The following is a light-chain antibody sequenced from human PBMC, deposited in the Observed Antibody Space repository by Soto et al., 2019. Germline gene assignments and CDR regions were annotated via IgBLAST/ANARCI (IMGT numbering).Light chain of an antibody. V-gene: IGKV1-27*01. CDR3: QKYHSAPRA. CDR2: GAS. CDR1: QDISYY. Sequence: DLQMTQSPSSLSASVGDRVTITCRANQDISYYLAWYQQKQGKVPKLLIYGASTLQSGVPSRFSGSGSGTDYTLTISSLPPEDIATYYCQKYHSAPRAFGQGTKVEIK. J-gene: IGKJ1*01.